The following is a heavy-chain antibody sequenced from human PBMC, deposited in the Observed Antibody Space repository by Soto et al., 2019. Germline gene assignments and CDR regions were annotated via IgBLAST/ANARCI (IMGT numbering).Heavy chain of an antibody. D-gene: IGHD1-7*01. CDR3: ARDLKGEWHNWNYVGGMDV. V-gene: IGHV1-2*04. CDR1: GYTFTGYY. CDR2: INPNSGGT. J-gene: IGHJ6*02. Sequence: ASVKVSCKASGYTFTGYYMHWVRQAPGQGLEWMGWINPNSGGTNYAQKFQGWVTMTRDTSISTAYMELSRLRSDDTAVYYCARDLKGEWHNWNYVGGMDVWGQGTTVTVSS.